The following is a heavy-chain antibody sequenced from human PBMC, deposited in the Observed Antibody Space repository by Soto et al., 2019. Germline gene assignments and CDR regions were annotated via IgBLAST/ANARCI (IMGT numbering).Heavy chain of an antibody. J-gene: IGHJ6*03. Sequence: ASVKVSCKASGFTFTSSAVQWVRQARGQRLEWIGWIVVGSGNTNYAQKFQERGTITRDMSTSTAYMELSSLRSEDTAVYYCAAGTDSSGYYYYYYYMDVWGKGTTVTVSS. CDR3: AAGTDSSGYYYYYYYMDV. V-gene: IGHV1-58*01. D-gene: IGHD3-22*01. CDR1: GFTFTSSA. CDR2: IVVGSGNT.